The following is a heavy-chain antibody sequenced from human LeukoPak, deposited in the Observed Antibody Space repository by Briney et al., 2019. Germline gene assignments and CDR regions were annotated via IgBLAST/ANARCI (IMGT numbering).Heavy chain of an antibody. CDR2: ISGTAENT. CDR1: GFIFSSYP. CDR3: ANHRGGF. Sequence: GGSLRLSCAASGFIFSSYPMSWVRQAPGKGLEWVSAISGTAENTYYADSVNGRFSISRDNSRNTVHLQMNSLSPEDTAVYYCANHRGGFWGQGTLVTVSS. D-gene: IGHD1-14*01. J-gene: IGHJ4*02. V-gene: IGHV3-23*01.